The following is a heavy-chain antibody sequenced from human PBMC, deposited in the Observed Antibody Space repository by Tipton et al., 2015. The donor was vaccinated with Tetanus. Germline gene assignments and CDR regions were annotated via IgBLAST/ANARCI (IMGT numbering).Heavy chain of an antibody. CDR3: AKYSFTSEYYGRSGYRTFNT. CDR1: RFVFSNHA. D-gene: IGHD3-22*01. V-gene: IGHV3-23*01. CDR2: IGHSGDRL. Sequence: GSLRLSCAASRFVFSNHAMGWVRQAPGKGLEWVSAIGHSGDRLNYAESVKGRFTISRDNPQSTLYLQMNSLRAEDTAVYYCAKYSFTSEYYGRSGYRTFNTWGVGTLVTVSS. J-gene: IGHJ5*02.